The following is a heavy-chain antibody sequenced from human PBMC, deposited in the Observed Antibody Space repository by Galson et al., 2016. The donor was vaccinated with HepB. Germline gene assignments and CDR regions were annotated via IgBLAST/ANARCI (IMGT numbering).Heavy chain of an antibody. Sequence: SLRLSCAASGFNFPTSGMHWVRQAPGKGLEWVAIIWSDENNRYYADSVKGRFTISRDNSKNTVFLEMNSLRAKDTAVYFCATEGLIGGTYSYFQHWGPGTLVTVSP. CDR3: ATEGLIGGTYSYFQH. V-gene: IGHV3-33*01. CDR2: IWSDENNR. CDR1: GFNFPTSG. D-gene: IGHD1-26*01. J-gene: IGHJ1*01.